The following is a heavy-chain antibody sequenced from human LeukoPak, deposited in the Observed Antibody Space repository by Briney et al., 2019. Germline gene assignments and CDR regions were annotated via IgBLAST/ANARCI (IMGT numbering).Heavy chain of an antibody. Sequence: GGSLRLSCAASGFTFSSYWMNWVRQAPGKGLEWVAIISNDGSRKYYAHSVEGRFTISRDNSKNTLYLQMDSLRAEDTAVYYCARDRAWNYFDYWGQGILVTVSS. CDR1: GFTFSSYW. D-gene: IGHD3-3*01. J-gene: IGHJ4*02. CDR2: ISNDGSRK. CDR3: ARDRAWNYFDY. V-gene: IGHV3-30*03.